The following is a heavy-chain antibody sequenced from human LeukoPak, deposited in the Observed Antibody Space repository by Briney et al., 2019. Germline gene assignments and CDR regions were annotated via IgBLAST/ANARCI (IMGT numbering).Heavy chain of an antibody. D-gene: IGHD2-2*01. CDR2: INPSGGST. V-gene: IGHV1-46*01. CDR3: APDCSSTSCYVGSYYYYGMDV. Sequence: ASVKVSCQASGYTFTSYYMHWVRQAPGQGLEWMGIINPSGGSTSYAQKFQGRVTMTRDTSTSTVYMELSSLRSEDTAVYYCAPDCSSTSCYVGSYYYYGMDVWGQGTTVTVSS. J-gene: IGHJ6*02. CDR1: GYTFTSYY.